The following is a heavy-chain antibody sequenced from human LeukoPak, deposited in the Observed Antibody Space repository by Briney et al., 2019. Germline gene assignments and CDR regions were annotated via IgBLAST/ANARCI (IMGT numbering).Heavy chain of an antibody. D-gene: IGHD2/OR15-2a*01. CDR1: GYTFSGYY. J-gene: IGHJ5*02. CDR2: INPNSGGT. V-gene: IGHV1-2*02. Sequence: ASVKVSCKASGYTFSGYYMHWVRPAPGQGLEWMGWINPNSGGTKYVQKFQGRFTMTRDTSISTAYMEVSRLRSDDTAVYYCAGGSLASYLDPWGQGTLVTVSS. CDR3: AGGSLASYLDP.